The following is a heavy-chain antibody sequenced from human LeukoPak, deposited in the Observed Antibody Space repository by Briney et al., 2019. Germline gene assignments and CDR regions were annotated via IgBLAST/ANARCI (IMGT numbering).Heavy chain of an antibody. CDR3: AKVLLWEQQLGGIDY. CDR2: ISGSGGST. V-gene: IGHV3-23*01. Sequence: QPGGSLRLSCAASGFTFSSYAVSWVRQAPGKGLEWVSAISGSGGSTYYADSVNGRFTISRDNSKNTLYLQMNSLRAEDTAVYYCAKVLLWEQQLGGIDYWGQGTLVTVSS. J-gene: IGHJ4*02. D-gene: IGHD6-13*01. CDR1: GFTFSSYA.